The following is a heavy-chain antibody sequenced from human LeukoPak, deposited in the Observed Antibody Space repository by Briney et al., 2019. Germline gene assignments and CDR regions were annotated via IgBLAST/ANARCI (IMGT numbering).Heavy chain of an antibody. CDR1: GYSISSGYY. D-gene: IGHD2-2*01. V-gene: IGHV4-38-2*02. CDR3: ARDSPALGYCSSTSCWAGNWFDP. CDR2: IYHSGST. J-gene: IGHJ5*02. Sequence: PSETLSLTCTVSGYSISSGYYWGWIRQPPGKGLEWIGSIYHSGSTYYNPSLKSRVTISVDTSKNQFSLKLSSVTAADTAVYYCARDSPALGYCSSTSCWAGNWFDPWGQGTLVTVSS.